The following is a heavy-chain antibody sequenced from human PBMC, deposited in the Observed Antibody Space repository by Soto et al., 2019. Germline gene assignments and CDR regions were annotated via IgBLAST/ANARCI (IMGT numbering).Heavy chain of an antibody. Sequence: PGGSLRLSCAASGFTFSSYGMHWVRQAPGKGLEWVAVIWYDGSNKYYADSVKGRFTISRDNSKNTLYLQMNSLRAEDTAVYYCARDARLLMGRARIPDDRLSRLGLFDYWGQGTLVTAPQ. J-gene: IGHJ4*02. CDR1: GFTFSSYG. D-gene: IGHD2-8*02. CDR3: ARDARLLMGRARIPDDRLSRLGLFDY. V-gene: IGHV3-33*01. CDR2: IWYDGSNK.